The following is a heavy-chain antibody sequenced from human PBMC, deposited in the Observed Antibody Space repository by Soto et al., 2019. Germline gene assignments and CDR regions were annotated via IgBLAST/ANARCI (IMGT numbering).Heavy chain of an antibody. V-gene: IGHV4-59*01. Sequence: SETLSLTCSVSGGSISSYYWSWIRQPPGKGLEWIGYIYYSGSTNYNPSLKSRVTISVDTSKNQFSLKLSSVTAADTAVYYCAREGSSGSHRRYFFDCWGQGTLVTVSS. D-gene: IGHD3-16*02. CDR1: GGSISSYY. J-gene: IGHJ4*01. CDR2: IYYSGST. CDR3: AREGSSGSHRRYFFDC.